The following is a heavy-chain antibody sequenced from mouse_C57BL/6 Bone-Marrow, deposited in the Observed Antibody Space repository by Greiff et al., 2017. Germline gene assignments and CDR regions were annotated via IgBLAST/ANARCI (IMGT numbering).Heavy chain of an antibody. CDR2: IDPSDSYT. V-gene: IGHV1-50*01. CDR3: ARRYAMDY. Sequence: QVQLQQPGAELVKPGASVKLSCKASGYTFTSYWMQWVKQRPGQGLEWIGEIDPSDSYTNYNQKFKGKATLTVDTSSSTAYVQLSSLTSEDSAVYYCARRYAMDYWGQGTSVTVSS. J-gene: IGHJ4*01. CDR1: GYTFTSYW.